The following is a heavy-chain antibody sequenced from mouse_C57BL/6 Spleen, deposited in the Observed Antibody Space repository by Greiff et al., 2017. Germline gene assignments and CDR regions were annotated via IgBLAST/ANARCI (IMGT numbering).Heavy chain of an antibody. CDR3: AIFPYDYDEGVYAMDY. V-gene: IGHV1-64*01. D-gene: IGHD2-4*01. J-gene: IGHJ4*01. CDR2: IHPNRGST. CDR1: GYTFTSYW. Sequence: VQLQQPGAELVKPGASVKLSCKASGYTFTSYWMHWVKQRPGQGLEWIGMIHPNRGSTNYNEKFKSKATLTVDKSSSTAYMQLSSLTSEDSAVYYCAIFPYDYDEGVYAMDYWGQGTSVSVSS.